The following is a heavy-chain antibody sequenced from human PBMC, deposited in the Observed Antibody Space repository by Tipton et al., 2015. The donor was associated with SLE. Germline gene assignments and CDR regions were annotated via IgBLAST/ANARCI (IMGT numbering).Heavy chain of an antibody. V-gene: IGHV4-59*11. J-gene: IGHJ3*02. Sequence: LRLSCTVSGGSISSHYWSWIRQPPGKGLEWIGYIYYSGSTNYNPSLKSRVTISVDTSKNQFSLKLSSVTAADTAVYYCARDITIFGVVGFWDIWGQGTMVTVSS. D-gene: IGHD3-3*01. CDR2: IYYSGST. CDR3: ARDITIFGVVGFWDI. CDR1: GGSISSHY.